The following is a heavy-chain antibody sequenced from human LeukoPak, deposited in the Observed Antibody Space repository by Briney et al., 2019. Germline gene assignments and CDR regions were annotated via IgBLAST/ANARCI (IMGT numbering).Heavy chain of an antibody. J-gene: IGHJ4*02. CDR3: ARDNDSRDPPHFDY. Sequence: GASVKVSCKASGYTFTNYYMHWVRQAPGQGLEWLGLITPSGGSTWYAQKFQGRVTMTRDMSTSTDYMELSSLRSEDTAVYYCARDNDSRDPPHFDYWGQGTLVTVSS. D-gene: IGHD3-16*01. CDR2: ITPSGGST. CDR1: GYTFTNYY. V-gene: IGHV1-46*01.